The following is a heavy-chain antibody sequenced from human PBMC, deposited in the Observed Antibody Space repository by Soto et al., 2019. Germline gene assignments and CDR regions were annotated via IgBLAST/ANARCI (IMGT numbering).Heavy chain of an antibody. D-gene: IGHD1-1*01. Sequence: GGSLRLSCAASGFTVSSNYMTWVRQAPGKGLEWVSIIWSAGPTYYADSVKGRFTISRDESKNTLYFQMDNLRAEDTATYYCARGKSRDAYNPLGYWGPGTLVTVS. CDR1: GFTVSSNY. J-gene: IGHJ4*02. CDR3: ARGKSRDAYNPLGY. CDR2: IWSAGPT. V-gene: IGHV3-53*01.